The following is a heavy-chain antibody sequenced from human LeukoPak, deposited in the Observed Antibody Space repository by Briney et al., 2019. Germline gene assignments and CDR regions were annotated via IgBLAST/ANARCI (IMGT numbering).Heavy chain of an antibody. CDR2: ISAYNGNT. J-gene: IGHJ6*02. CDR1: GYTFTSYG. V-gene: IGHV1-18*01. CDR3: AREMGAPNWGNYYYYGMDV. Sequence: ASVKVSCKASGYTFTSYGISWVRQAPGQGLEWMGWISAYNGNTNYAQKLQGRVTMTTDTSTSTAYMELRSLRSDDTAVCYCAREMGAPNWGNYYYYGMDVWGQGTTVTVSS. D-gene: IGHD7-27*01.